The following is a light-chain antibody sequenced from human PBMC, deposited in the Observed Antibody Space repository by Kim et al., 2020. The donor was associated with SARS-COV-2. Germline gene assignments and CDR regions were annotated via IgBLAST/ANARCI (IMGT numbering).Light chain of an antibody. CDR1: QSISGD. CDR3: QQYNTYPLT. CDR2: QAS. Sequence: ASVGDRVTLPCRASQSISGDLAWYQQKPGKVPNFLIYQASSLKSGVPSRFSGSGSGTEFTLTISSLQPDDSATYYCQQYNTYPLTFGGGTKVDIK. J-gene: IGKJ4*01. V-gene: IGKV1-5*03.